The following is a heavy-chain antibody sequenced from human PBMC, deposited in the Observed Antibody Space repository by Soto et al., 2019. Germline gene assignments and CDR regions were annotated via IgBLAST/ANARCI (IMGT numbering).Heavy chain of an antibody. CDR2: ITPFSGHP. D-gene: IGHD3-22*01. CDR1: GYSFYHSD. Sequence: QVQLAQSGPEVKKPGASVRVSCKASGYSFYHSDINWVRQAPGQGLEWMGRITPFSGHPTYAQTVQGRVTMTTDTSTSAAYMELRSLTSDDTAVYYCARVCSYYESTGYNKGVGHWGQGTLVTVSS. V-gene: IGHV1-18*01. J-gene: IGHJ4*02. CDR3: ARVCSYYESTGYNKGVGH.